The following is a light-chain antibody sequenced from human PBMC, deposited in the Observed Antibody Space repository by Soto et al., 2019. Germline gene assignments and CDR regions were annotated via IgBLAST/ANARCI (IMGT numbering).Light chain of an antibody. CDR3: QQTSAFPRT. V-gene: IGKV1-5*03. CDR1: QSISRW. J-gene: IGKJ1*01. CDR2: KAS. Sequence: DIQMTQSPSTLFASVGGGVTITGRASQSISRWLAWYKQKPGKAPKILIYKASSLESGVPSRFRGSGSGTEFTLTISSLQPEDFETYYCQQTSAFPRTFGQGTKVDIK.